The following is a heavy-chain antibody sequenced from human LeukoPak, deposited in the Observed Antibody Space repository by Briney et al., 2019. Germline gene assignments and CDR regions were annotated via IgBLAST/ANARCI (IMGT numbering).Heavy chain of an antibody. CDR1: GYTFTGYY. D-gene: IGHD5-18*01. CDR3: ARDLSYGYRYYYGMYV. J-gene: IGHJ6*02. CDR2: INPNSGGT. Sequence: ASVKVSCKASGYTFTGYYMHWVRQAPGQGLEWMGWINPNSGGTNYAQKFQGRVTMTRDTSISTAYMELSRLRSDDTAVYYCARDLSYGYRYYYGMYVWGQGTTVTVSS. V-gene: IGHV1-2*02.